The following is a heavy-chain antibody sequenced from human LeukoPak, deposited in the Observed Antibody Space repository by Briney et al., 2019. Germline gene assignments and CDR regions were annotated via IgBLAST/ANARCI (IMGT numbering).Heavy chain of an antibody. V-gene: IGHV3-23*01. CDR1: GFTFSSYD. Sequence: GGSLRLSCAASGFTFSSYDMSWVRQAPGKGLEWVSAITRGGDGTYYADSVKGRFTISRDNSKNTLYLQMNSLRAEDTAVYYCAKVPYDLDYFDYWGQGTLVTVSS. D-gene: IGHD3/OR15-3a*01. CDR2: ITRGGDGT. J-gene: IGHJ4*02. CDR3: AKVPYDLDYFDY.